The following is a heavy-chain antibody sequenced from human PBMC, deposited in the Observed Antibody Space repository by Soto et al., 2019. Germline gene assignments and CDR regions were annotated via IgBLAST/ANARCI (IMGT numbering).Heavy chain of an antibody. CDR2: ISGSGGST. Sequence: EVQLLESGGGLVQPGGSLRLSCAASGFTFSSYAMSWVRQAPGKGLEWVSAISGSGGSTYYADSVKGRFTISRDNSKNSLYLQMNSLSAEDTDVYDCAKDALVHSLLGCSGGSCYSEHYYYDGMDVWGQGTTVTVSS. D-gene: IGHD2-15*01. J-gene: IGHJ6*02. CDR3: AKDALVHSLLGCSGGSCYSEHYYYDGMDV. V-gene: IGHV3-23*01. CDR1: GFTFSSYA.